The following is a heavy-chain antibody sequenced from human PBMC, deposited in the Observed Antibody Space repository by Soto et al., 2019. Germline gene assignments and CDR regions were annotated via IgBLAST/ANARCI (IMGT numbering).Heavy chain of an antibody. Sequence: PGGSLRLSCAASGFTFSSYAMHWVRQTPGKGLEWVGRIKSKSDGETIDYAAPVKGRFTISRDDSKNTLYLQMNSLKTEDTAVYYCTTGPNLRPLAAFDIWGQGTVVTVSS. CDR2: IKSKSDGETI. CDR3: TTGPNLRPLAAFDI. J-gene: IGHJ3*02. V-gene: IGHV3-15*01. CDR1: GFTFSSYA.